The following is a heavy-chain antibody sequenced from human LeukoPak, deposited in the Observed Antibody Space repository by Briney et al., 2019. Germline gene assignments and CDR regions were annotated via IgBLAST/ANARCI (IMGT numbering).Heavy chain of an antibody. CDR2: ISGSGGST. V-gene: IGHV3-23*01. CDR1: GFTFSSYA. CDR3: AKDMGTYQLLWYSFDY. D-gene: IGHD2-2*01. J-gene: IGHJ4*02. Sequence: PGGSLRLSCAASGFTFSSYAMSWVRQAPGKGLEWVSAISGSGGSTYYADSVKGRFTISRDNSKNTLYLQMNSLRAEDTAVYYCAKDMGTYQLLWYSFDYWGQGTLVTVSS.